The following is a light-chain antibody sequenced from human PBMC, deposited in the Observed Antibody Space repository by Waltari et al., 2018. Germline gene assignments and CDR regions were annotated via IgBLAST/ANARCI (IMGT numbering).Light chain of an antibody. V-gene: IGKV4-1*01. Sequence: DIVMSQYPYSLAVSLGARATIHSRSSQSVLYSANKRNFLGWYQQKPGQPPKLLIYWASTRESGVPDRFSGSGSGTDFTLTISTLQAEDVAIYYCQQYYSPPQTFGQGTKLEIK. CDR2: WAS. CDR1: QSVLYSANKRNF. J-gene: IGKJ2*01. CDR3: QQYYSPPQT.